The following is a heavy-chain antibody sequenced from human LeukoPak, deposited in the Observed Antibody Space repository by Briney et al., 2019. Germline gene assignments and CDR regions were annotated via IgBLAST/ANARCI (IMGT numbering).Heavy chain of an antibody. CDR1: GGTFSSYA. V-gene: IGHV1-69*01. Sequence: SVKVSCKASGGTFSSYAISWVRQAPGQGLEWMGGIIPIFGTANYAQKFQGRVTITADESTSTAYMELSSLRSEDTAVYYCAGSVSGIAVAGSPHFDYWGQGTLVTVSS. CDR3: AGSVSGIAVAGSPHFDY. CDR2: IIPIFGTA. D-gene: IGHD6-19*01. J-gene: IGHJ4*02.